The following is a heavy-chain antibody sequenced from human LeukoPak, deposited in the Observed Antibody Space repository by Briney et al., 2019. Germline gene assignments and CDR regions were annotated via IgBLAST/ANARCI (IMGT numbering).Heavy chain of an antibody. Sequence: PSETLSLTCTVSGGSISSSSYYWGWIRQPPGKGLEWIGSIYYSGSTYYNPSLKSRVTISVDTSKNQFSLKLSSVTAADTAVYYCARDHISGVWELGNFDYWGQGTLVTVSS. CDR3: ARDHISGVWELGNFDY. J-gene: IGHJ4*02. D-gene: IGHD1-26*01. CDR2: IYYSGST. V-gene: IGHV4-39*07. CDR1: GGSISSSSYY.